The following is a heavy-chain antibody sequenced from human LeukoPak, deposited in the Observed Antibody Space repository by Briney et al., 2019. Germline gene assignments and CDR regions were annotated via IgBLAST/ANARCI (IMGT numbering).Heavy chain of an antibody. V-gene: IGHV4-59*01. CDR2: IYYSGST. J-gene: IGHJ4*02. CDR3: ARQGYDILTGYDY. D-gene: IGHD3-9*01. CDR1: GGSISSYY. Sequence: PSETLSLTCTASGGSISSYYWSWIRQPPGEGLEWIGYIYYSGSTNYNPSLKSRVTISVDTSKNQFSLKLSSVTAADTAVYYCARQGYDILTGYDYWGQGTLVTVSS.